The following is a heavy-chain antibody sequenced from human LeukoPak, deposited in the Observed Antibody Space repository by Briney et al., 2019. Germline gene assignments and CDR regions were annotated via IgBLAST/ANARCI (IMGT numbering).Heavy chain of an antibody. Sequence: PSETLSLTCTVSGGSISSYYWSWIRQPAGKGLEWIGRISSSGTTNYNASLKSRVTMSVDTSTNHFSLNLSSETAADTAVYYCAREVSGSDYYRAYDYWGQGTLVTVSS. D-gene: IGHD3-3*01. J-gene: IGHJ4*02. V-gene: IGHV4-4*07. CDR1: GGSISSYY. CDR3: AREVSGSDYYRAYDY. CDR2: ISSSGTT.